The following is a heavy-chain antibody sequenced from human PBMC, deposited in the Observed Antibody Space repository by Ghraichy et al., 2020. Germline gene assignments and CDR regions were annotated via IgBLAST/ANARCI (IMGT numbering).Heavy chain of an antibody. Sequence: GESLNISCAASGFTFSDYYMSWIRQAPGKGLEWVSYISSSSSYTNYADSVKGRFTISRDNAKNSLYLQMNSLRAEDTAVYYCARVKEGGAFDIWGQGTMVTVSS. V-gene: IGHV3-11*05. CDR1: GFTFSDYY. CDR2: ISSSSSYT. CDR3: ARVKEGGAFDI. J-gene: IGHJ3*02. D-gene: IGHD3-16*01.